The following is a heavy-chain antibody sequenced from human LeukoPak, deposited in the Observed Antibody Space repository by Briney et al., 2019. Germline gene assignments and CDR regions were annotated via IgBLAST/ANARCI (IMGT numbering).Heavy chain of an antibody. CDR3: AREEARQWELKDY. V-gene: IGHV1-2*02. CDR1: GYTLTGYY. J-gene: IGHJ4*02. Sequence: ASVKVSCKASGYTLTGYYMHWVRQAPGQGLEWMGWINPNSGGTNYAQKFQGRVTMTRDTSISTAYMELSRLRSDDTAVYYCAREEARQWELKDYWGQGTLVTVSS. CDR2: INPNSGGT. D-gene: IGHD1-26*01.